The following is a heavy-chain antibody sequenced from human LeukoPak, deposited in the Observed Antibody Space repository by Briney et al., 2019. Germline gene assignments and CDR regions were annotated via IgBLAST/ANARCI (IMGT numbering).Heavy chain of an antibody. Sequence: PGGSLRLSCAASGFTFSNDWMCWVRQAPGKGLEWVANINQDESKKYYADSVKGRFTISRDNAKNSLYLQMSSLTAEDTAIYYCPRDHAYRADYWGQGTLVTVSS. CDR3: PRDHAYRADY. D-gene: IGHD2-2*01. CDR1: GFTFSNDW. CDR2: INQDESKK. J-gene: IGHJ4*02. V-gene: IGHV3-7*01.